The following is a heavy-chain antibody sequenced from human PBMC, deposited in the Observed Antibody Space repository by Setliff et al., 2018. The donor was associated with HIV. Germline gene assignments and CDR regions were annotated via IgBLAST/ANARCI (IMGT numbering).Heavy chain of an antibody. CDR1: GGSIGGYY. CDR2: IYSGGST. Sequence: SETLSLTCTVSGGSIGGYYWSWIRQPPGTGLEWLGCIYSGGSTNYNPSLESRVTISLDTSKNQFSLRLTSVTAADTAVYYCARHQGKYYDSSGYSGWFFDLWGRGTLVTVSS. V-gene: IGHV4-59*08. D-gene: IGHD3-22*01. J-gene: IGHJ2*01. CDR3: ARHQGKYYDSSGYSGWFFDL.